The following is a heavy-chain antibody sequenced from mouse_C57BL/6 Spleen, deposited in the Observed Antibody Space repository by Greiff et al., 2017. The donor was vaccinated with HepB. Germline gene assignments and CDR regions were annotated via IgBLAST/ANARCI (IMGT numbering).Heavy chain of an antibody. D-gene: IGHD1-1*01. V-gene: IGHV4-1*01. CDR3: ARYYGSSRYFDY. J-gene: IGHJ2*01. Sequence: CAASGVDFSRYWMSWVRRAPGKGLEWIGEINPDSSTINYAPSLKDKFIISRDNAKNTLYLQMSKVRSEDTALYYCARYYGSSRYFDYWGQGTTLTVSS. CDR2: INPDSSTI. CDR1: GVDFSRYW.